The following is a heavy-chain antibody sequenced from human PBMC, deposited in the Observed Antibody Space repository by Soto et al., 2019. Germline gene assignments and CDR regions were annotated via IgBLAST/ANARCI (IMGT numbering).Heavy chain of an antibody. V-gene: IGHV5-51*01. D-gene: IGHD3-22*01. CDR2: IYPGDSDS. J-gene: IGHJ6*02. Sequence: GESRKNACKGPGYIFTSCWSGWVRQRPGKGLEWMGIIYPGDSDSRYSPSFQGPVTISADKSISTAYLKWSSLKASDTAMNYCARLEPYYYDSSGFYGMDVWGQGTTVTVSS. CDR3: ARLEPYYYDSSGFYGMDV. CDR1: GYIFTSCW.